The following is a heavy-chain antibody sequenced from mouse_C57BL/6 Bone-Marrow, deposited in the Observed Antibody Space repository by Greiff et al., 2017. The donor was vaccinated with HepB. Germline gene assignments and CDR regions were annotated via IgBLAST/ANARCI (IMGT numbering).Heavy chain of an antibody. CDR3: ARRKGLRRFAY. CDR1: GYTFTSYG. CDR2: IYPRSGNT. V-gene: IGHV1-81*01. D-gene: IGHD2-2*01. J-gene: IGHJ3*01. Sequence: VQLQQSGAELARPGASVKLSCKASGYTFTSYGISWVKQRTGQGLEWIGEIYPRSGNTYYNEKFKGKATLTADKSSSTAYMELRSLTSEDSAVYFWARRKGLRRFAYWGQGTLVTVSA.